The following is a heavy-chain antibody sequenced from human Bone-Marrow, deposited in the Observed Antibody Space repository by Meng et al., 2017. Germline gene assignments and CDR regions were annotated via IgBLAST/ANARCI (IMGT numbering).Heavy chain of an antibody. V-gene: IGHV3-9*01. D-gene: IGHD5-24*01. CDR2: ISWNSGSI. Sequence: SLKISCAASGFTFDDYAMHWVRQAPGKGLEWVSGISWNSGSIGYADSVKGRFTISRDNAKNSLYLQMNSLRAEDTALYYCAKSSGDGYNLYYFDYWGQGTLVTFSS. CDR3: AKSSGDGYNLYYFDY. CDR1: GFTFDDYA. J-gene: IGHJ4*02.